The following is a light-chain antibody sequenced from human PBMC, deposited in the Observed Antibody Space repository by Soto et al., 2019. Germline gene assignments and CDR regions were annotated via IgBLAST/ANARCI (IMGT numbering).Light chain of an antibody. V-gene: IGKV1-5*01. CDR1: QSISSW. CDR3: QQYNGFSS. J-gene: IGKJ1*01. CDR2: DAS. Sequence: DIQMTQSPSTLSASVGDRVTITCRASQSISSWLAWYQQKPGKAPKLLIHDASSLESGVPSRFSGSGSGTEFTLTISSLQPDDFATYYCQQYNGFSSFGQGTKVEIK.